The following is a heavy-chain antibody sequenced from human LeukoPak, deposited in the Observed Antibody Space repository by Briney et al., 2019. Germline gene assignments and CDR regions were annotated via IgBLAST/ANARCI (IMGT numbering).Heavy chain of an antibody. J-gene: IGHJ3*02. CDR3: ARRGHYYDSSGYLRPDAFDI. V-gene: IGHV5-51*01. CDR1: GYSFSSYW. D-gene: IGHD3-22*01. CDR2: IYPGDSDT. Sequence: GESLKISCKGSGYSFSSYWIGWVRQMPGKGLGWMGIIYPGDSDTRYSPSFQGQVTISADKSISTAYLQWNSLKASGTAMYYSARRGHYYDSSGYLRPDAFDIWGQGTMVTVSS.